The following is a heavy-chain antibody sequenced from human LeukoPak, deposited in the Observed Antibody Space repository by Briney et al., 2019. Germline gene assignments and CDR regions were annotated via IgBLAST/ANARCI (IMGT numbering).Heavy chain of an antibody. CDR2: IKSKTHGGTT. CDR3: TTVEYAAFDI. Sequence: KAGGSLRLSCAASGFTFSNAWMSCVRQAPGKGLEWVGLIKSKTHGGTTDYAAPVKGRFTISRDDSRNTLYLQMNSLKTEDTAIYYCTTVEYAAFDIWGQGTMATVSS. D-gene: IGHD2/OR15-2a*01. CDR1: GFTFSNAW. J-gene: IGHJ3*02. V-gene: IGHV3-15*01.